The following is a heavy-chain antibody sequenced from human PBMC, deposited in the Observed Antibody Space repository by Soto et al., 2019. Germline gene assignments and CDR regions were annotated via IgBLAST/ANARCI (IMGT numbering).Heavy chain of an antibody. V-gene: IGHV3-23*01. D-gene: IGHD2-8*02. CDR3: TKEDTGRNHFEF. CDR2: ITGSGGST. J-gene: IGHJ4*02. Sequence: GGSLRLSCAAAAFTFCTNTMTWVRRAPGMGLDWVSTITGSGGSTFYAEPVKGRFTISRDNSKKTVYLQMNSLRAEDTAVYYCTKEDTGRNHFEFWGQGTLVTVSS. CDR1: AFTFCTNT.